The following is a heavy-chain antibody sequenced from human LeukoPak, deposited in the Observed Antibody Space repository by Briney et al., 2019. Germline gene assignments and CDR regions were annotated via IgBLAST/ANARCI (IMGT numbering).Heavy chain of an antibody. J-gene: IGHJ3*02. D-gene: IGHD2-2*02. V-gene: IGHV3-30-3*01. CDR3: AREIPRVGSVVPAAIDRRGAFDI. CDR1: GFTFSSYA. CDR2: ISYDGSNK. Sequence: PGRSLRLSCAASGFTFSSYAMHWVRQAPGKGLEWVAVISYDGSNKYYADSVKGRFTISRDNSKNTLYLQMNSLRAEDTAVYYCAREIPRVGSVVPAAIDRRGAFDIWGQGTMVTVSS.